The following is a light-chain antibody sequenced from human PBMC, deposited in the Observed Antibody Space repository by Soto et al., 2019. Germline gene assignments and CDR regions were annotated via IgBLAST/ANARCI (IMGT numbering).Light chain of an antibody. J-gene: IGKJ4*01. Sequence: EIVLTQSPATLSLSPGERATLSCRASQSVSSYLAWYQQKPGQAPRFLIYDASNRATGIPARFSGSGSGTDCTLTISSLEREDFAVYYCQQRSNWLTFGGGTKVEIK. CDR2: DAS. V-gene: IGKV3-11*01. CDR3: QQRSNWLT. CDR1: QSVSSY.